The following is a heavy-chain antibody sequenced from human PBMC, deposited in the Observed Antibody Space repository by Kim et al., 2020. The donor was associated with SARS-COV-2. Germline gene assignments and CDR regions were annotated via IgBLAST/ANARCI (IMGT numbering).Heavy chain of an antibody. V-gene: IGHV4-34*01. CDR2: INHSGST. J-gene: IGHJ6*02. CDR1: GGSFSGYY. CDR3: ARVAKPRRYDYVWGSYLNPHYYYGMDV. D-gene: IGHD3-16*01. Sequence: SETLSLTCAVYGGSFSGYYWSWIRQPPGKGLEWIGEINHSGSTNYNPSLKSRVTISVDTSKNQFSLKLSSVTAADTAVYYCARVAKPRRYDYVWGSYLNPHYYYGMDVWGQGTTVTVSS.